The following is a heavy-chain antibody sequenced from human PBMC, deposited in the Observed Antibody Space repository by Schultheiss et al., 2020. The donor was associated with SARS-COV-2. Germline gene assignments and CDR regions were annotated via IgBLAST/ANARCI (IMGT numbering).Heavy chain of an antibody. CDR2: IYYSGST. Sequence: SETLSLTCTVSGGSISSYYWSWIRQPPGKGLEWIGYIYYSGSTNYNPSLKSRVTISVDTSKNQFSLKLSSVTAADTAVYYCARRIRPPKSWFDPWGQGVLVTVSS. CDR3: ARRIRPPKSWFDP. J-gene: IGHJ5*02. V-gene: IGHV4-59*01. CDR1: GGSISSYY.